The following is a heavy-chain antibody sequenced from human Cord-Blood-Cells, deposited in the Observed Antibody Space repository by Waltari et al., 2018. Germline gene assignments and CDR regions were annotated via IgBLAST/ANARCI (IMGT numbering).Heavy chain of an antibody. D-gene: IGHD7-27*01. CDR3: ARGAPLGLTGANDAFDI. CDR1: GRPSSSYS. J-gene: IGHJ3*02. V-gene: IGHV1-69*06. CDR2: IIPIFGTA. Sequence: QLQLVQSGAEVEKPGSSVKVSCQASGRPSSSYSISSVRQDPGQGLEWMGGIIPIFGTANYAQKFQGRVTITADKSTSTAYMELSSLRSEDTAVYYCARGAPLGLTGANDAFDIWGQGTMVTVSS.